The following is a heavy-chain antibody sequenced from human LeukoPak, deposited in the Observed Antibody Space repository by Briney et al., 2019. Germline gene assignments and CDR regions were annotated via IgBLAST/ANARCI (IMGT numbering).Heavy chain of an antibody. V-gene: IGHV3-64*01. CDR1: GFTFSSHA. D-gene: IGHD3-16*02. J-gene: IGHJ5*02. CDR3: VRSRQYKTPGVPDYVWGTYRRPNYWFDP. CDR2: ISSNGGST. Sequence: GGSLRLSCAASGFTFSSHAMHWVRQAPGKGLEYVSAISSNGGSTYYANSVKGRFTISRDNSKNTLYLQINSLRTEDTAMYYCVRSRQYKTPGVPDYVWGTYRRPNYWFDPWGQGTLVTVSS.